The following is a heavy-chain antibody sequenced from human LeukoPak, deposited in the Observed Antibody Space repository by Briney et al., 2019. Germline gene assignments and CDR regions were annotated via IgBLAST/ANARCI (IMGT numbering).Heavy chain of an antibody. Sequence: PSETLSLTCTVSGGSISSYYWSWIRQPPGKGLEWIGYIYYSGSTNYNPSLKSRVTISVDTSKNQFSLKLSSVTAADTAVYFCARGRVSSSTWYSTYYYFFYMDFWGKGTTVTVSS. CDR3: ARGRVSSSTWYSTYYYFFYMDF. J-gene: IGHJ6*03. V-gene: IGHV4-59*01. CDR1: GGSISSYY. D-gene: IGHD4-11*01. CDR2: IYYSGST.